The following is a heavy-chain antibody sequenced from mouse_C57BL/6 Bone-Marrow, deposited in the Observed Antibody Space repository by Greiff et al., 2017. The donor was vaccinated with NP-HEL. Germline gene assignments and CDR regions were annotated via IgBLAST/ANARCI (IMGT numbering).Heavy chain of an antibody. CDR2: IYPRDGST. Sequence: QVQLQQSGPELVKPGASVKLSCKASGYTFTSYDINWVKQRPGQGLAWIGWIYPRDGSTKYNEKFKGKATLTVDTSSSTAYMELHSLASEDSAVYFCSIYYGNYAWYFDVWGTGTTVTVSS. D-gene: IGHD2-1*01. CDR1: GYTFTSYD. CDR3: SIYYGNYAWYFDV. J-gene: IGHJ1*03. V-gene: IGHV1-85*01.